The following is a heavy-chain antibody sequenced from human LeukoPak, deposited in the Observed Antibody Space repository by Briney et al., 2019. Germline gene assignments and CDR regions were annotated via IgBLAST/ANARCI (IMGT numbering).Heavy chain of an antibody. CDR2: ISSSGNSI. J-gene: IGHJ5*02. D-gene: IGHD3-10*01. V-gene: IGHV3-48*03. CDR3: ASGSYMTAP. Sequence: SLRLSCAASGFTFSSYEMDWVRQAPGKGLEWVSYISSSGNSIYYADSVKGRFTISRDNAKNSLFMQMNSLRAEDTAVYYCASGSYMTAPWGQGTLVTVSS. CDR1: GFTFSSYE.